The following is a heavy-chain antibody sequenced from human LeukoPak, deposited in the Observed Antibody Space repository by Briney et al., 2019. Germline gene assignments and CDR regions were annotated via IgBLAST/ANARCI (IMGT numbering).Heavy chain of an antibody. CDR3: ARDTAMAFYYMDV. V-gene: IGHV1-2*02. D-gene: IGHD5-18*01. Sequence: ASVKVSCKASGYTFTGYYMHWVRQAPGQGLEWMGWINPNSGGTNYAQKFQGRVTMTRDTSISTAYMELRRLRSDDTAVYYCARDTAMAFYYMDVWGKGTTVTVSS. CDR2: INPNSGGT. J-gene: IGHJ6*03. CDR1: GYTFTGYY.